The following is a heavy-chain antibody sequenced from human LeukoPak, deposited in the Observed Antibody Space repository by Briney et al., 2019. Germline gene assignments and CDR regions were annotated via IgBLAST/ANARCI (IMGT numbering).Heavy chain of an antibody. J-gene: IGHJ2*01. CDR3: ARDRGREYCGGDCSIRPDYWYFDL. CDR2: INTNTGNP. Sequence: VASVNVSCKASGYTFTSYGISWVRQAPGQGLEWMGWINTNTGNPTYAQGFTGRFVFSLDTSVSTAYLQISSLKAEDTAVYYCARDRGREYCGGDCSIRPDYWYFDLWGRGTLVTVSS. CDR1: GYTFTSYG. V-gene: IGHV7-4-1*02. D-gene: IGHD2-21*02.